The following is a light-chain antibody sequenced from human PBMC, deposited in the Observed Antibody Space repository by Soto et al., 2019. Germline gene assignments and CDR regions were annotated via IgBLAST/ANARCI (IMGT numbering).Light chain of an antibody. CDR3: QQYGGSPYT. Sequence: EIVLTQSPGTLSLSPGERATLSCRASQSVRSNYLAWYQQKPGQAPRLLIYGASSRATGIPDRFSGTGSGTDFTLTIGRLEPEAFAVYYCQQYGGSPYTFGQGTKLEIK. V-gene: IGKV3-20*01. CDR2: GAS. CDR1: QSVRSNY. J-gene: IGKJ2*01.